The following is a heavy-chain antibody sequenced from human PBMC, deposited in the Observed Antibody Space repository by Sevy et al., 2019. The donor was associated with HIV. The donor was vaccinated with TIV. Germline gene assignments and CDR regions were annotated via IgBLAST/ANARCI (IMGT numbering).Heavy chain of an antibody. CDR1: GFTFSNAW. D-gene: IGHD3-22*01. V-gene: IGHV3-15*01. CDR3: TTDRYYYDSSGYPDLQH. J-gene: IGHJ1*01. Sequence: GGSLRLSCAASGFTFSNAWMSWVRQAPGKGLEWVGRIKSKTDGGTTDYAAPVKGRFTISRDDSKNTLYLQMNSLKTEDTAVYYCTTDRYYYDSSGYPDLQHWGQGTLLTVSS. CDR2: IKSKTDGGTT.